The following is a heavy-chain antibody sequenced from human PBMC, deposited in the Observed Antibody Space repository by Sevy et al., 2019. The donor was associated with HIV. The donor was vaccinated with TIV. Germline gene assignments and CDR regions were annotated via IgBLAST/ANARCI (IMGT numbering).Heavy chain of an antibody. Sequence: GGSLRLSCAASGFTFSTAWMNWVRQAPGKGLEWVGRIKSKTDGGTADYAAPVKGRTTISRDDSKNTLYLQMNSRKTEDTAVYYCTTANVWDGDWYFDSWGQGTLVTVSS. CDR2: IKSKTDGGTA. V-gene: IGHV3-15*01. CDR3: TTANVWDGDWYFDS. D-gene: IGHD2-21*02. J-gene: IGHJ4*02. CDR1: GFTFSTAW.